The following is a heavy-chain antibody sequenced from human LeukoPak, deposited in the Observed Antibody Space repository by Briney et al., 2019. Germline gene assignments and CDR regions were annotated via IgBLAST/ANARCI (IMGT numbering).Heavy chain of an antibody. J-gene: IGHJ1*01. CDR2: IYYSGST. D-gene: IGHD3-22*01. Sequence: SETLSLTCTVSGGSITSYYWSWIRQHPGKGLEWIGYIYYSGSTYYNPSLKSRVTISVDTSKNQFSLKLSSVTAADTAVYYCARDHYYDSSGYTFRYWGQGTLVTVSS. CDR3: ARDHYYDSSGYTFRY. V-gene: IGHV4-59*06. CDR1: GGSITSYY.